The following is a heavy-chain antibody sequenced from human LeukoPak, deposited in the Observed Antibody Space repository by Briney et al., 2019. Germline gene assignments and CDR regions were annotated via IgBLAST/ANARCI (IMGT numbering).Heavy chain of an antibody. Sequence: GSLRLSCAASGFTFSSYGMHWVRQAPGKGLEWVAVISYDGSNKYYADSVKGRFTISRDNSKNTLYLQMNSLRAEDTAVYYCANWVRSSGWYVGYWGQGTLVTVSS. V-gene: IGHV3-30*18. CDR1: GFTFSSYG. J-gene: IGHJ4*02. CDR2: ISYDGSNK. CDR3: ANWVRSSGWYVGY. D-gene: IGHD6-19*01.